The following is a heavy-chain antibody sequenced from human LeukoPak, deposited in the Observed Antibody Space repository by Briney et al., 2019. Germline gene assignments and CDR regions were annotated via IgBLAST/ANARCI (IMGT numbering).Heavy chain of an antibody. CDR3: ARGGPIFSSSWGNDAFDI. J-gene: IGHJ3*02. Sequence: PSETLSLTCAVYGGSFSGYYWSWIRQPPGKGLEWIGEINHSGSTNYNPSLKSRVTISEDTSKDQFSLKLSSVTAADTAVYYCARGGPIFSSSWGNDAFDIWGQGTMVTVSS. V-gene: IGHV4-34*01. CDR2: INHSGST. D-gene: IGHD6-13*01. CDR1: GGSFSGYY.